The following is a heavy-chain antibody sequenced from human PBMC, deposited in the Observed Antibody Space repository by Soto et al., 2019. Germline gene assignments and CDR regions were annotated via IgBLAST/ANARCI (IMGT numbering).Heavy chain of an antibody. D-gene: IGHD3-3*01. J-gene: IGHJ4*02. CDR3: ARGGRILEWSALLH. Sequence: GESLKISCAASGFPFSDYGMQWVRQAPGKGLEWMAIIWYDGNSQYHAETVKGRFTISRDNSKNTVYLQMNSLSADDTAVYYCARGGRILEWSALLHWGQGTLVTVSS. CDR1: GFPFSDYG. V-gene: IGHV3-33*01. CDR2: IWYDGNSQ.